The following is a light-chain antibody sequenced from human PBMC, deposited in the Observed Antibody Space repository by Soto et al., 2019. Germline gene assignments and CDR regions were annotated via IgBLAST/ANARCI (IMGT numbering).Light chain of an antibody. J-gene: IGKJ1*01. CDR1: QSVSSR. CDR3: QQYDGYFLT. Sequence: DIQLTQSPSTLSVSVGDRVTLTCRASQSVSSRLAWYQQKPGKAPRLLIYDAFTRKSGVSARFSGSGSGTEFVLTISSLEPDDFAVYFCQQYDGYFLTFGHGTKVDIK. CDR2: DAF. V-gene: IGKV1-5*01.